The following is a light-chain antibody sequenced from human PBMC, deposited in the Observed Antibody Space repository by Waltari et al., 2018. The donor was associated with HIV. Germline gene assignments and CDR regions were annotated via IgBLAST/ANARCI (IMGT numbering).Light chain of an antibody. J-gene: IGKJ5*01. Sequence: DIVMTQSPDSLAVSLGERATINCKSSQSVLYSSNNKHYLAWYQQKPGQPPKLLIYWASTRESGVPDRVSGSGSETDFTLTSSSLQAEDVAVYYCQQYYSTPITLGQGTRLEIK. CDR1: QSVLYSSNNKHY. V-gene: IGKV4-1*01. CDR2: WAS. CDR3: QQYYSTPIT.